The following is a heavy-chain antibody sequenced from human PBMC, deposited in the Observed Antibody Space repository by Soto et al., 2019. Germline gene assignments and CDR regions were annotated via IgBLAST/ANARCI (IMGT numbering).Heavy chain of an antibody. J-gene: IGHJ4*02. V-gene: IGHV3-23*01. CDR1: GFTFSSYA. CDR3: AKVRSSGWYMLVYFDY. Sequence: GGSLRLSCAASGFTFSSYAMSWVRQAPGKGLEWVSAISGSGGSTYYADSVKGRFTISGDNSKNTLYLQMNSLRAEDTAVYYCAKVRSSGWYMLVYFDYWGQGTLVTVSS. CDR2: ISGSGGST. D-gene: IGHD6-19*01.